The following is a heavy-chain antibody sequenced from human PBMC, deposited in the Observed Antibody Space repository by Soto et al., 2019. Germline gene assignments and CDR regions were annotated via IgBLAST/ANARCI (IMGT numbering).Heavy chain of an antibody. Sequence: ASVKVSCKASGYTFTSYAMHWVRQAPGQRLEWMGWINAGNGNTKYSQKFQGRVTITRDTSASTAYIELSSLRSEDTAVYYCARDPGTTGMKTPYGHYYGMDVWGQGTTVTVSS. CDR3: ARDPGTTGMKTPYGHYYGMDV. D-gene: IGHD1-1*01. CDR2: INAGNGNT. CDR1: GYTFTSYA. V-gene: IGHV1-3*01. J-gene: IGHJ6*02.